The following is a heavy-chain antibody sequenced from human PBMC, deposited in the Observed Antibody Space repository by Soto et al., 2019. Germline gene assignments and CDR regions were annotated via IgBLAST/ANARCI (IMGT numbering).Heavy chain of an antibody. CDR1: GGSISSGDYY. CDR3: ATLFVAPWYFDS. Sequence: SETLSLTCTVSGGSISSGDYYWSWIRQPPGKGLEWIGYIYYSGSTYYNPSLKSRLTISVDTSKNQFSLKLSSVTAADTAVYYCATLFVAPWYFDSWGQGTLVTVSS. J-gene: IGHJ4*02. V-gene: IGHV4-30-4*01. D-gene: IGHD2-21*01. CDR2: IYYSGST.